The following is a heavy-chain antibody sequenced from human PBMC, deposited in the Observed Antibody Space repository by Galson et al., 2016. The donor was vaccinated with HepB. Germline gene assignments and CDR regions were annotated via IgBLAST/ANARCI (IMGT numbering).Heavy chain of an antibody. D-gene: IGHD6-6*01. V-gene: IGHV3-33*01. CDR3: ARDLKTSSIADRPYYYGMDV. Sequence: SLRLSCAASGFTFSNYAMHWVRQAPGKGLEWVAVIWYDGSNKYSADSVKGRFTISRDNSKNTLYLQMNSLRAEDSAVYYCARDLKTSSIADRPYYYGMDVWGKGTTVTVSS. CDR2: IWYDGSNK. CDR1: GFTFSNYA. J-gene: IGHJ6*04.